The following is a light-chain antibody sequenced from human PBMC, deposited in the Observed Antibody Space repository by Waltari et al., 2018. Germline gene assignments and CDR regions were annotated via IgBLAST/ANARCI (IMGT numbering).Light chain of an antibody. J-gene: IGLJ1*01. CDR2: RDN. CDR3: AAWDDSLSVSYV. V-gene: IGLV1-47*01. Sequence: QSVLTQPPSAPGTPGQTVTIPCSGTNSNIGRNSVFWYQQLPGTAPKILIYRDNQRPSGVPDRFSGSKSGTSASLAIRGLRSEDDGDYYCAAWDDSLSVSYVFGSGTKVTV. CDR1: NSNIGRNS.